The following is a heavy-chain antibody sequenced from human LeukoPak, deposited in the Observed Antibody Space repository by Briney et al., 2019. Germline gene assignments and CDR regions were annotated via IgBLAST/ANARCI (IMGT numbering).Heavy chain of an antibody. CDR3: ARVTVVTGNDY. J-gene: IGHJ4*02. CDR1: GFTFSSYA. D-gene: IGHD4-23*01. Sequence: GGSLRLSCATSGFTFSSYAMSWVRQAPGKGLEWVAVISYDGSNKYYADSVKGRFTISRDNSKNTLYLQMNSLRAEDTAVYYCARVTVVTGNDYWGQGTLVTVSS. CDR2: ISYDGSNK. V-gene: IGHV3-30-3*01.